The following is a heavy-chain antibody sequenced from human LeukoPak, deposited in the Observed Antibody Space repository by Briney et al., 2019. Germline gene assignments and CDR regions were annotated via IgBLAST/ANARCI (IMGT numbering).Heavy chain of an antibody. D-gene: IGHD2-2*01. CDR2: ISGSGDTT. V-gene: IGHV3-23*01. J-gene: IGHJ4*02. Sequence: GGSLRLSCTASRFTFSTYAMSWVRQAPGKGLEWVSSISGSGDTTYYTGSVKGRFTISRDNSKNALYLQMSSLRAEDTAVYYCAKSQRNDQQVVQRIDYWGQGTQVTVSS. CDR1: RFTFSTYA. CDR3: AKSQRNDQQVVQRIDY.